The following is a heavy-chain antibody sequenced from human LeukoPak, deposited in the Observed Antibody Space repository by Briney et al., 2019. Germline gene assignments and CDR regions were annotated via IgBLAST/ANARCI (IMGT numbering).Heavy chain of an antibody. CDR1: GGSISSSSYY. V-gene: IGHV4-61*01. J-gene: IGHJ4*02. CDR3: ARATWNGYMFDY. CDR2: IYYSGHT. D-gene: IGHD5-24*01. Sequence: PSETLSLTCTVSGGSISSSSYYWNWIRQPPGKGLEWIGYIYYSGHTNYNPSLNSRVAISIDTSKNQFSLKLNSLTAADTAVYYCARATWNGYMFDYWGQGSLVTVTS.